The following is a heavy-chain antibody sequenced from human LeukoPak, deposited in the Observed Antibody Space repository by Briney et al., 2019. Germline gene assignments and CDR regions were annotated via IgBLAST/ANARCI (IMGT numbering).Heavy chain of an antibody. J-gene: IGHJ4*02. CDR2: ISAYNGNT. CDR1: GYTFTNYG. V-gene: IGHV1-18*01. Sequence: GASVKVSCKASGYTFTNYGVSWVRQAPGQGLEWMGWISAYNGNTNYAQKLQGRVTMTTDTSTSTAYMELRSLRSDDTAVYYCARDRRHIVVVTPPNYYFDYWGQGTLVTVSS. D-gene: IGHD2-21*02. CDR3: ARDRRHIVVVTPPNYYFDY.